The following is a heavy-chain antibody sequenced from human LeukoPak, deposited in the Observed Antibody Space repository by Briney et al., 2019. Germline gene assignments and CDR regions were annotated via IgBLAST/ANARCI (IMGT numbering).Heavy chain of an antibody. CDR3: ARFLKAIFGVVIRARGWFDP. D-gene: IGHD3-3*01. J-gene: IGHJ5*02. Sequence: SETLSLTCTVSGGSISGYYWSWIRQPPGKGLEWIGEINHSGSTNYNPSLKSRVTISVDTSKNQFSLKLSSVTAADTAVYYCARFLKAIFGVVIRARGWFDPWGQGTLVTVSS. V-gene: IGHV4-34*01. CDR2: INHSGST. CDR1: GGSISGYY.